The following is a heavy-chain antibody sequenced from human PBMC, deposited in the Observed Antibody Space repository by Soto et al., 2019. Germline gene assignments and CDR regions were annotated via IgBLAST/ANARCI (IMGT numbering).Heavy chain of an antibody. CDR3: AKGHIVGASYYVPPFDY. Sequence: GGSLRLSCAASGFTFSSYAMSWVRQAPGKGLEWVSAISGSGGSTYYADSEKGRFTISRDNSKNTLYLQMNSLRAEDTAVYYCAKGHIVGASYYVPPFDYWGQGTLVTVSS. CDR2: ISGSGGST. J-gene: IGHJ4*02. D-gene: IGHD1-26*01. CDR1: GFTFSSYA. V-gene: IGHV3-23*01.